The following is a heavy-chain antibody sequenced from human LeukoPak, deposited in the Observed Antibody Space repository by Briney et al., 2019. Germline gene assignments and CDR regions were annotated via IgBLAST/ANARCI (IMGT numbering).Heavy chain of an antibody. J-gene: IGHJ4*02. CDR1: GGSISSYY. D-gene: IGHD3-10*01. CDR3: ARLLVVRGGSDY. V-gene: IGHV4-59*01. CDR2: TYYSGST. Sequence: SETLSLTCTVSGGSISSYYWSWIRQPPGKGLEWIGYTYYSGSTNYNPSLKSRVTISVDTSKNQFSLKLSSVTAADTAVYYCARLLVVRGGSDYWGQGTLVTVSS.